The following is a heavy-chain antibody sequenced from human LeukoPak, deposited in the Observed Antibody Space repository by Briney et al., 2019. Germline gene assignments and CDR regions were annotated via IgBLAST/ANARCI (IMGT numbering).Heavy chain of an antibody. J-gene: IGHJ3*02. V-gene: IGHV3-53*01. CDR2: IYSGGTT. Sequence: GGSLRLSCAASGFTVSSNYMTWVRQAPGKGLEWVSIIYSGGTTYYADSVRGRFTISRDNSKNTLYLQVKSLRAEDTAVYYCARLVRDAFDIWGQGTMVTVSS. CDR1: GFTVSSNY. CDR3: ARLVRDAFDI.